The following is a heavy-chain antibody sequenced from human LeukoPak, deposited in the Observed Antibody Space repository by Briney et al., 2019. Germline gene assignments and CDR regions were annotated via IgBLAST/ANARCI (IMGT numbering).Heavy chain of an antibody. J-gene: IGHJ4*02. V-gene: IGHV4-38-2*01. CDR2: IYYSGST. Sequence: SETLSLTCAVSGYFISSGYYWGWIRQPPGKGLEWIGSIYYSGSTSYNTSLKSRVTISVDTPKNQFSLKLSSVTAADTAVYYCASPWSSGGFDYWGQGTLVTVSS. D-gene: IGHD6-19*01. CDR3: ASPWSSGGFDY. CDR1: GYFISSGYY.